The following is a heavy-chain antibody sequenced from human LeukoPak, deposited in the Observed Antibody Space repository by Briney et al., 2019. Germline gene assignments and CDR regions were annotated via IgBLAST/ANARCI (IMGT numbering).Heavy chain of an antibody. CDR3: ARDEDYGIFVNIDY. CDR2: ISSHNHNP. V-gene: IGHV1-18*01. Sequence: ASVKVSCKASGYSFFLYGISWVRQAPGQGPEWMGWISSHNHNPQIAQKFQGRLTMTADTSASTVYMELRSLRSDDTAVYYCARDEDYGIFVNIDYWGQGTLVTVSS. CDR1: GYSFFLYG. D-gene: IGHD4-17*01. J-gene: IGHJ4*02.